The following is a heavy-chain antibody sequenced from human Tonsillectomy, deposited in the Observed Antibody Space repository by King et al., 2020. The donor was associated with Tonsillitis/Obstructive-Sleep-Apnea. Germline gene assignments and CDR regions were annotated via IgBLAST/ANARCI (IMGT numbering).Heavy chain of an antibody. Sequence: QLVQSGAEVKKPGASVKVSCKASGYTFTSYYMHWVRQAPGQGLEWMGIINPSGGSTSYAQKFQGRVTMTRDTSTSTVYMELSSLRSEDTAVYYCAREGCSGYDLVPFDYWGQGTLVTVSS. D-gene: IGHD5-12*01. CDR3: AREGCSGYDLVPFDY. V-gene: IGHV1-46*01. CDR1: GYTFTSYY. CDR2: INPSGGST. J-gene: IGHJ4*02.